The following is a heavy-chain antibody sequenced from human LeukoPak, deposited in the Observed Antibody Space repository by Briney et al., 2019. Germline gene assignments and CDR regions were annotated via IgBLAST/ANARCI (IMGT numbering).Heavy chain of an antibody. CDR1: GNTFTVYY. D-gene: IGHD3-22*01. J-gene: IGHJ4*02. CDR2: INPNSGDT. CDR3: AREYYDSSEFDS. Sequence: ASVKVSCKTSGNTFTVYYIHWVRQAPGQGLEWVGRINPNSGDTKYAPKFQGRVTMTRDTSISTIYMELSSLRSDDTAVYYCAREYYDSSEFDSWGQGTLVTVSS. V-gene: IGHV1-2*06.